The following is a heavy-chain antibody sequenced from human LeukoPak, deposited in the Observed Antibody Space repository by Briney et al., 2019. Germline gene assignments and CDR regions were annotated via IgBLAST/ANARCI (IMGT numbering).Heavy chain of an antibody. CDR2: INHSGST. V-gene: IGHV4-34*01. CDR3: ARGRVVVVPAAIRRNNWFDP. CDR1: GGSISGYY. J-gene: IGHJ5*02. D-gene: IGHD2-2*02. Sequence: PSETLSLTCTVSGGSISGYYWSWIRQPPGKGLEWIGEINHSGSTNYNPSLKSRVTISVDTSKNQFSLKLSSVTAADTAVYYCARGRVVVVPAAIRRNNWFDPWGQGTLVTVSS.